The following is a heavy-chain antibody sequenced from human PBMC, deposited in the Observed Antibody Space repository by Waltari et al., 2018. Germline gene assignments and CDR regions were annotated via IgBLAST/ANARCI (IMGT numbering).Heavy chain of an antibody. CDR2: LPFHGHNR. CDR1: GFTLNTFG. V-gene: IGHV3-30*02. D-gene: IGHD3-22*01. Sequence: QVQLVESGGGVVQPGGSLRLSCVASGFTLNTFGIHWVRQAPGKGLEWVEYLPFHGHNRYYADSVKGRFTISRDNSMTTVFLQMNSLRAEDTAIYYCAKDLAFYYDRSRLYEYYFDYWGQGTLVTVSS. CDR3: AKDLAFYYDRSRLYEYYFDY. J-gene: IGHJ4*02.